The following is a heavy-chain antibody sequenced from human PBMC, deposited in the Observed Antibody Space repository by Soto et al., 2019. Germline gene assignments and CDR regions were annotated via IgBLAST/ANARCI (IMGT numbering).Heavy chain of an antibody. CDR1: GFTFDDYD. CDR3: AKDFNYYDSSGYYFDY. CDR2: ISWNSGSI. J-gene: IGHJ4*02. D-gene: IGHD3-22*01. V-gene: IGHV3-9*01. Sequence: PXGSLRLSCAASGFTFDDYDMHWVRQAPGKGLEWVSGISWNSGSIVYADSVKGRFTISRDNAKNSLYLQMNSLRAEDTALYYCAKDFNYYDSSGYYFDYWGQGTLVTVSS.